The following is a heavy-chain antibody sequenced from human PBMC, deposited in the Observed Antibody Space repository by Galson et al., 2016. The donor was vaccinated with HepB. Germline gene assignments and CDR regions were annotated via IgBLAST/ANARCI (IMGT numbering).Heavy chain of an antibody. Sequence: SLRLSCAASGFTFSSYDMHWVRQVTGKGLEWVSGIGTAGDTYYPGSVKGRITISRENAKNSLYLQMNSLRVGDTAVYYCTRGRRWGNWYFVLWGRGTLVTVSS. CDR3: TRGRRWGNWYFVL. J-gene: IGHJ2*01. D-gene: IGHD4-23*01. CDR1: GFTFSSYD. CDR2: IGTAGDT. V-gene: IGHV3-13*01.